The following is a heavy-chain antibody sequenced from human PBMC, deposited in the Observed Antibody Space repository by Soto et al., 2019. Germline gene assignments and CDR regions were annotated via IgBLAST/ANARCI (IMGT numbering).Heavy chain of an antibody. Sequence: PSETLSLTCTVSGGSISSSSYYWGWIRQPPGKGLEWIGSIYYSGSTYYNPSLKSRVTISVDTSKNQFSLKLSSVTAADTAVYYCARESYSSSWSRSYYYYYMDIWGKGTTVTVSS. CDR1: GGSISSSSYY. V-gene: IGHV4-39*01. CDR3: ARESYSSSWSRSYYYYYMDI. D-gene: IGHD6-13*01. CDR2: IYYSGST. J-gene: IGHJ6*03.